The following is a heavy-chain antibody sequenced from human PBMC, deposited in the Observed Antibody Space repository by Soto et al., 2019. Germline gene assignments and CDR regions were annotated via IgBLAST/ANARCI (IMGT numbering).Heavy chain of an antibody. V-gene: IGHV3-23*01. J-gene: IGHJ4*02. CDR2: ISGSGGST. CDR3: AKTVAGTHYFDY. CDR1: GFTFSSYA. Sequence: GSLRLSCAASGFTFSSYAMSWVRQAPGKGLEWVSAISGSGGSTYYADSVKGRFTISRDNSKNTLYLQMNSLRAEDTAVYYCAKTVAGTHYFDYWGQGTLVTVSS. D-gene: IGHD6-19*01.